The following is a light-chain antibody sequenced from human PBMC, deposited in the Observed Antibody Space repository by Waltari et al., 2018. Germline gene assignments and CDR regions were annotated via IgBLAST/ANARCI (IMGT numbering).Light chain of an antibody. V-gene: IGLV1-47*01. CDR2: RNN. CDR1: SSTIGSNY. CDR3: AAWDDSLSGNV. J-gene: IGLJ6*01. Sequence: QSVLTQPPSASGTPGQRVTISCSGSSSTIGSNYVYWYPQLPGTAPKLLIYRNNQRPSGVPDRFSGSKSGTSASLAISGLRSEDEADYYCAAWDDSLSGNVFGSGTKVTVL.